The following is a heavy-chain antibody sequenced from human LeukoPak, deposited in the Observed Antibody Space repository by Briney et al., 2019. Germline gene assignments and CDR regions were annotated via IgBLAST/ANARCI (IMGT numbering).Heavy chain of an antibody. J-gene: IGHJ4*02. V-gene: IGHV3-66*04. D-gene: IGHD3-10*01. CDR1: GFTVSSNY. CDR3: ATPNRGYYGSGSPLDY. Sequence: GGSLRLSCAASGFTVSSNYMIWVRQAPGKGLEWVSVIYSGGSTYYADSVKGRFTISRDNSKNTLYLQMNSLRAEDTAVYYCATPNRGYYGSGSPLDYWGQGTLVTVSS. CDR2: IYSGGST.